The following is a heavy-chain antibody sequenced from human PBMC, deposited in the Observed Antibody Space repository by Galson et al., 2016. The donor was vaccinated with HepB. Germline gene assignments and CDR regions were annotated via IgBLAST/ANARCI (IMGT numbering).Heavy chain of an antibody. V-gene: IGHV3-30*18. Sequence: SLRLSCAASGFTFSTYGMHWVRQAPGKGLEWVAVISYDGSNKKYADSVKGRFTISRDTSKNTLYLQMNSLTAEDTAVYFCAKDGYRGSYRDYYGMDVCGQGTTVTVSS. J-gene: IGHJ6*02. CDR3: AKDGYRGSYRDYYGMDV. CDR1: GFTFSTYG. D-gene: IGHD1-26*01. CDR2: ISYDGSNK.